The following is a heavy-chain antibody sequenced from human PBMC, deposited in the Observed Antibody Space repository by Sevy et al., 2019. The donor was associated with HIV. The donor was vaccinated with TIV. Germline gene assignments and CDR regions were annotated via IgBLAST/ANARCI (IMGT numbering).Heavy chain of an antibody. V-gene: IGHV5-51*01. CDR1: GYSFTSYW. Sequence: GGSLRLSCKGSGYSFTSYWIGWVRHMPGKGLEWMGIIYPGDSDTRYSPSFQGQVTISADKSISTAYLQWSSLKASDTAMYYCARTSLDYWFDPWGQGTLVTVSS. J-gene: IGHJ5*02. CDR3: ARTSLDYWFDP. CDR2: IYPGDSDT.